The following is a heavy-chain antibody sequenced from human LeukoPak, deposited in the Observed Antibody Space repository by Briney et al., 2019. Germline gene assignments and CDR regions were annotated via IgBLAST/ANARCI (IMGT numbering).Heavy chain of an antibody. CDR2: IDYRGTT. CDR3: ASLDGYDSDY. CDR1: GGSISSGAFY. V-gene: IGHV4-31*03. J-gene: IGHJ4*02. Sequence: SETLSLTCTVSGGSISSGAFYWSRIRQHPGQGLEWIGYIDYRGTTYYNPSLKSRVSISVDTSKNQFSLKLRYVTAADTAVYFCASLDGYDSDYWGQGTLVTVSS. D-gene: IGHD5-24*01.